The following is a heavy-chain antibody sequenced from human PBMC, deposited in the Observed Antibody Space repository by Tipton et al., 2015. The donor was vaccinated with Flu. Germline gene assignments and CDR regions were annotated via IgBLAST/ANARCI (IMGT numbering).Heavy chain of an antibody. Sequence: LRLSCTVSGGSISSYYWSWIRQPPGKGLEWIGYIYYSGSTNYNPSLKSRVTISVDTSKNQFSLKLSTVTAADTAVYYCARDRPNYYYYCMDVWGQGTTVTVSS. CDR1: GGSISSYY. CDR2: IYYSGST. V-gene: IGHV4-59*01. CDR3: ARDRPNYYYYCMDV. J-gene: IGHJ6*02.